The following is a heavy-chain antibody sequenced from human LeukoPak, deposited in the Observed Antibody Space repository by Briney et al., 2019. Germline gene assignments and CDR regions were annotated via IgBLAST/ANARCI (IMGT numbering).Heavy chain of an antibody. Sequence: PGGSLRLSCAASGFTFSSYAMSWVRQAPGKGLEWVSAISGSGGSTYYADSVKGRFTISRDNSKNTLYLQMNSLRAEDTAVYYCAKVPDSDYGDYVGDAFDIWGQGTMVTVSS. CDR3: AKVPDSDYGDYVGDAFDI. CDR2: ISGSGGST. J-gene: IGHJ3*02. V-gene: IGHV3-23*01. D-gene: IGHD4-17*01. CDR1: GFTFSSYA.